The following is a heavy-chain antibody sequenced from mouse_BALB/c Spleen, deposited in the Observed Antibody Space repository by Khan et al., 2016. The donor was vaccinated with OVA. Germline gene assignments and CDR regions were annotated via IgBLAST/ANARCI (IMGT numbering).Heavy chain of an antibody. CDR2: INPSNGYT. V-gene: IGHV1-4*01. D-gene: IGHD2-14*01. CDR1: GYTFTSYT. J-gene: IGHJ3*01. CDR3: VRDGAYHRNDGWFAY. Sequence: QVQLKESGAELARPGASVKMSCKASGYTFTSYTIHWIKKRPGQGLEWIGYINPSNGYTNYNQKFKDKATLTTDNSSTTAYLQLSSLTSDDSAVYSWVRDGAYHRNDGWFAYWGQGTLVTVSA.